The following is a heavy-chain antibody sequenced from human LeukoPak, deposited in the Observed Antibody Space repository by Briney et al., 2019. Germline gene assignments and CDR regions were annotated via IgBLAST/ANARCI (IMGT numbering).Heavy chain of an antibody. Sequence: PSETLSLTCTVSGVSISSYYWSWIRQPPGMGLEWIGYIYYSGSTYYNPSLKSRVTISVDTSKNQFSLKLSSVTAADTAVYYCARGVYDFWSGYYTGHFQHWGQGTLVTVSS. CDR3: ARGVYDFWSGYYTGHFQH. D-gene: IGHD3-3*01. J-gene: IGHJ1*01. CDR1: GVSISSYY. CDR2: IYYSGST. V-gene: IGHV4-59*06.